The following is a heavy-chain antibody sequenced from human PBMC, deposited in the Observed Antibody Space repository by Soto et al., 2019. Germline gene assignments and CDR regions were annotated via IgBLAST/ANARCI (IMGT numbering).Heavy chain of an antibody. V-gene: IGHV4-61*01. CDR1: GDSVTSGNYY. D-gene: IGHD5-18*01. J-gene: IGHJ5*01. Sequence: SETLSLTSTVSGDSVTSGNYYWSWIRQPPGKGLEWIGYIYYSGNTNYSPSLKSRVTMSLARSNNQFSLNLSSVTAADTAVYYCARSPVDTSMIYWFDPWGQGILVTVSS. CDR3: ARSPVDTSMIYWFDP. CDR2: IYYSGNT.